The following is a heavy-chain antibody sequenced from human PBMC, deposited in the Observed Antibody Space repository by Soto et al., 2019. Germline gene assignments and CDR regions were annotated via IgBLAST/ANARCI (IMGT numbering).Heavy chain of an antibody. CDR1: GFTFSSYA. CDR3: ARVGNYDFWSGYPKRAYYYYGMDV. D-gene: IGHD3-3*01. J-gene: IGHJ6*02. V-gene: IGHV3-30-3*01. CDR2: ISYDGSNK. Sequence: GGSLRLSCAASGFTFSSYAMHWVRQAPGKGLEWVAVISYDGSNKYYADSVKGRFTISRDNSKNTLYLQMNSLRAEDTAVYYCARVGNYDFWSGYPKRAYYYYGMDVWGQGTTVTV.